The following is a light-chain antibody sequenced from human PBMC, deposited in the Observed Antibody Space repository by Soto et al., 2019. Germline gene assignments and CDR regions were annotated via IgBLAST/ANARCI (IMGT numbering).Light chain of an antibody. CDR3: QQYNNWPFS. J-gene: IGKJ5*01. V-gene: IGKV3-15*01. Sequence: EILMTQSPATLSLSPGDSVTLSWRAGQGVTTNFAWYQQKSGQSPRLLIYDVSSRATGVPSRFSGTGSETDFTLTISGLQSEDSAIYSCQQYNNWPFSVGPGTRLGL. CDR1: QGVTTN. CDR2: DVS.